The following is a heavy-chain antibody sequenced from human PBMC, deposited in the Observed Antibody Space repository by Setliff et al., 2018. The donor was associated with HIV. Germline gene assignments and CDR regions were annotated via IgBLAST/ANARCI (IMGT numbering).Heavy chain of an antibody. J-gene: IGHJ5*01. CDR2: IYYSGST. V-gene: IGHV4-31*03. Sequence: PSETLSLTCTFSGGSISSGVYYWSWIRQHPGKGLEWIGYIYYSGSTYYNPPLNSRVTISLDTSKIQFSLDLTSLTAAATAVYYCGRHHGDYAFGSWGQGTLVTVSS. D-gene: IGHD4-17*01. CDR3: GRHHGDYAFGS. CDR1: GGSISSGVYY.